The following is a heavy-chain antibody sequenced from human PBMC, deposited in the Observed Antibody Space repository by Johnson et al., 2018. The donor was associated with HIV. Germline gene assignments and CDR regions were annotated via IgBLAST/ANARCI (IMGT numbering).Heavy chain of an antibody. Sequence: VQLVESGGDVVRPGGSLRISCVASGFKLYEYDVSWVRQVPGTGLEWVSGINWRGGGPAYADYVKGRFTVSSDHAKNSLYLQMNSLRAEDTAVYYCARGEDGVDAFDIWGQGTMVTVSS. D-gene: IGHD4-17*01. CDR1: GFKLYEYD. CDR3: ARGEDGVDAFDI. J-gene: IGHJ3*02. V-gene: IGHV3-20*04. CDR2: INWRGGGP.